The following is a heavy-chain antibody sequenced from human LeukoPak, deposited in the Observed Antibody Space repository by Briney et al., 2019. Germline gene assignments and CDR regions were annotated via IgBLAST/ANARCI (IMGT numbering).Heavy chain of an antibody. V-gene: IGHV1-2*02. CDR1: GYSFISYY. CDR2: INPNSGGT. D-gene: IGHD2-2*01. J-gene: IGHJ4*02. Sequence: ASVKVSCKASGYSFISYYMHWVRQAPGQGLEWMGWINPNSGGTNYAQKFQGRVTMTRDTSISTAYMELSRLRSDDTAVYYCARDLTSTIVVVPAASLDYWGQGTLVTVSS. CDR3: ARDLTSTIVVVPAASLDY.